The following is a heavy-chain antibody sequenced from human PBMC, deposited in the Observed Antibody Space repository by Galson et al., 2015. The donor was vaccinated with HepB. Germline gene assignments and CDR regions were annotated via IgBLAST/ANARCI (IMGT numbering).Heavy chain of an antibody. CDR1: EYSFTTYW. CDR3: ARRGGSCSGGSCYSGIMGSYYYMDV. CDR2: IYPGDSTT. V-gene: IGHV5-51*03. J-gene: IGHJ6*03. D-gene: IGHD2-15*01. Sequence: QSGAEVKKPGESLKISCKASEYSFTTYWIGWVRQMPGKGLEWMGIIYPGDSTTRYSPSFQGQVTISVGKSISTAYLQWSSLKASDAAMYYCARRGGSCSGGSCYSGIMGSYYYMDVWGKGTTVTVSS.